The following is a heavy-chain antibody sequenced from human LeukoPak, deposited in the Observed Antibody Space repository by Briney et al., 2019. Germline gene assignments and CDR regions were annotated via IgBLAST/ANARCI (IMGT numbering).Heavy chain of an antibody. CDR3: ARGGPGGPYWYYFDY. D-gene: IGHD2-8*02. Sequence: SETLSLTCTVSGGSISSGSYYWSWIRQPAGKGLEWIGRIYTSGSTNYNPSLKSRVTISVDTSKNQFSLKLSSVTAADTAVYYCARGGPGGPYWYYFDYWGQGTLVTVSS. CDR1: GGSISSGSYY. J-gene: IGHJ4*02. V-gene: IGHV4-61*02. CDR2: IYTSGST.